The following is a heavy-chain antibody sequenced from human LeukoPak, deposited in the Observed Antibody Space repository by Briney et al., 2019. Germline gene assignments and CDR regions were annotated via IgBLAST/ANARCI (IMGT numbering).Heavy chain of an antibody. D-gene: IGHD2-15*01. CDR2: IRGDGVTT. CDR3: AKDVSSYAFDI. Sequence: GGTLRLSCAASGFTFSSHGMNWVRQAPGKGLEWVSGIRGDGVTTYYADSVKGRFTISRDNSKNTLYLQMNSLRAEDTAVYYCAKDVSSYAFDIWGQGTMVTVSS. V-gene: IGHV3-23*01. J-gene: IGHJ3*02. CDR1: GFTFSSHG.